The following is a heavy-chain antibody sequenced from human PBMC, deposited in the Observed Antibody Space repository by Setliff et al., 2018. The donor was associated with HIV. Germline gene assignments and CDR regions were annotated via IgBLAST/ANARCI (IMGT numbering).Heavy chain of an antibody. V-gene: IGHV4-59*11. D-gene: IGHD4-17*01. Sequence: SETLSLTCTVSGASITSHYWSWIRQSPGRELEWIGYIYSTGSTNYNPSLQSRVSISMDASKNKFSLKVTSVTSADTAVYYCAKGAGFYGDYTFDYWGQGNMVTVSS. CDR1: GASITSHY. J-gene: IGHJ4*02. CDR3: AKGAGFYGDYTFDY. CDR2: IYSTGST.